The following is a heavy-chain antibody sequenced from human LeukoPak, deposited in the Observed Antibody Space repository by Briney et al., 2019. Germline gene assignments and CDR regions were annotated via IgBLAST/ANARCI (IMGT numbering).Heavy chain of an antibody. CDR2: INSDGSST. Sequence: GGSLRLSCAASGFTFSSYWMYWVRQAPGKGLVWVSRINSDGSSTSYADSVKGRFTISRDNAKNSLYLQMNSLRVEDTAVYYCTRDSGRFRLDYWGQGILVTVSS. CDR3: TRDSGRFRLDY. CDR1: GFTFSSYW. J-gene: IGHJ4*02. V-gene: IGHV3-74*01. D-gene: IGHD6-19*01.